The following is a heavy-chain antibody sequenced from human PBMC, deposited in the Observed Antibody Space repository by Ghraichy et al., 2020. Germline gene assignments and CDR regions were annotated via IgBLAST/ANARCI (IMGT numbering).Heavy chain of an antibody. CDR1: GFTFSDHA. D-gene: IGHD5-18*01. V-gene: IGHV3-69-1*01. CDR3: ARDMTPNTASPPDY. J-gene: IGHJ4*02. CDR2: ISSTFTT. Sequence: GGSLRLSCAASGFTFSDHAMNWVRQAPGKGLEWVSYISSTFTTAYVDSVKGRFSISRDNAKNSLYLQMNSLRDEDPAVYYCARDMTPNTASPPDYWGQGTLVTVSS.